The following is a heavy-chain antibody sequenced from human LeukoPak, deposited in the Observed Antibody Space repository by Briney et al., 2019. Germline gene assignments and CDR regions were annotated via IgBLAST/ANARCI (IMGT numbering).Heavy chain of an antibody. D-gene: IGHD3-10*01. J-gene: IGHJ5*02. Sequence: SETLSLTCAVYGGSFSGYYWSWIRQPPGKGLEWIGEINHSGSTNYNPSLKSRVTISVDTSKNQFSLKLSSVTAADTAVYYCARIYYYGSGSPGGKNWFDPWGQGTLVTVSS. CDR3: ARIYYYGSGSPGGKNWFDP. CDR2: INHSGST. CDR1: GGSFSGYY. V-gene: IGHV4-34*01.